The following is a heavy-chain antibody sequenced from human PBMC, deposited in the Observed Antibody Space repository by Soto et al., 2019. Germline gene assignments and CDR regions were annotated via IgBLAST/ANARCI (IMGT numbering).Heavy chain of an antibody. J-gene: IGHJ5*02. D-gene: IGHD1-1*01. Sequence: EVQLLESGGGLVQPGGSLRLSCAASGFTFSSYAMSWVRQAPGKRLEWVSTISGSDGATYYADSVKGRFTISRDNSKNTLYLQMNSLRAEDTAVYYCAKDLESGTTGWFDPWGQGTLVTVSS. CDR1: GFTFSSYA. CDR2: ISGSDGAT. V-gene: IGHV3-23*01. CDR3: AKDLESGTTGWFDP.